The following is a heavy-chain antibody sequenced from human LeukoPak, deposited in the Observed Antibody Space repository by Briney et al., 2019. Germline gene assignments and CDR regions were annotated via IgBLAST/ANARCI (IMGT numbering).Heavy chain of an antibody. Sequence: GGSLRLSCAASGFTFSSDWMSGVRQAPGKGREWVANIKQYGSEKYYVDSVKGRFTISRDNAANSLYLQMNSLRAEDTAVYYCARDGKQWLALSYWGQGTLVTVSS. J-gene: IGHJ4*02. CDR2: IKQYGSEK. CDR3: ARDGKQWLALSY. V-gene: IGHV3-7*01. CDR1: GFTFSSDW. D-gene: IGHD6-19*01.